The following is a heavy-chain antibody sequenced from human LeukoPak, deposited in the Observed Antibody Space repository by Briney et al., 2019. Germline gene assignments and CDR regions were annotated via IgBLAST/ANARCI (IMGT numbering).Heavy chain of an antibody. CDR3: ARGVFYCSCGSCYSGWFDP. Sequence: SETLSLTCTVYGGSFSGYYWSWIRQPPGKGLEWIGEINHSGSTNYNPSPKSRVTISVDTSKNQFSLKLSSVTAADTAVYYCARGVFYCSCGSCYSGWFDPWGQGTLVTVSS. CDR1: GGSFSGYY. V-gene: IGHV4-34*01. J-gene: IGHJ5*02. CDR2: INHSGST. D-gene: IGHD2-15*01.